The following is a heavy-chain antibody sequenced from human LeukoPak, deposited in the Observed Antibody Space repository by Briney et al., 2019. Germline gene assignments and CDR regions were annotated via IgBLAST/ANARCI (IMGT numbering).Heavy chain of an antibody. D-gene: IGHD6-13*01. CDR2: INPNSGGT. CDR3: ARVGGGDSAYFDY. Sequence: ASVKVSCKASGYTFTGYYMHWVRQAPGQGLEWMGWINPNSGGTNYAQKFQGRVTMTRDTSISTAYMELSRLRSDDTAVYYCARVGGGDSAYFDYWGQGTLVTVSS. CDR1: GYTFTGYY. J-gene: IGHJ4*02. V-gene: IGHV1-2*02.